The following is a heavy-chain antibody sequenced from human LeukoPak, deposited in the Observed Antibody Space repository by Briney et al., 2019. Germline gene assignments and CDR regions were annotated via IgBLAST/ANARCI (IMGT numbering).Heavy chain of an antibody. CDR3: ARVPFPSGSSLDY. CDR1: GESFSGYY. Sequence: SETLSLTCAVYGESFSGYYWSWIRHPPGKGLEWIGEINHSGRTNYNPSLKSRVTISVDTSKNQFSLKLSSVTAADTAVYYCARVPFPSGSSLDYWGQGTLVTVSS. V-gene: IGHV4-34*01. J-gene: IGHJ4*02. D-gene: IGHD3-10*01. CDR2: INHSGRT.